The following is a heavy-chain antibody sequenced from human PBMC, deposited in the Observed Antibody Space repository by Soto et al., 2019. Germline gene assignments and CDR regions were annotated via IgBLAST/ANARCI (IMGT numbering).Heavy chain of an antibody. J-gene: IGHJ4*02. Sequence: EVQLLESGGGLGQPGGSLRLSCAAAGFTFSNYAMTWVRQAPGKGLEWVSLITGSGVTTYYADSVKGRFTISRDSSKYTVYLQMNSLRADDTAIYYFAKESKNGLGDFDYWGQGTLVTVSS. CDR2: ITGSGVTT. D-gene: IGHD1-26*01. V-gene: IGHV3-23*01. CDR1: GFTFSNYA. CDR3: AKESKNGLGDFDY.